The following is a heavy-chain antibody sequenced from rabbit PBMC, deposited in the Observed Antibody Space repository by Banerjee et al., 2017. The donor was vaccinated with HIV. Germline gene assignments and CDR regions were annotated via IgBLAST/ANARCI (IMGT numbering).Heavy chain of an antibody. CDR2: TSSGST. CDR3: ARSAYGSGGYGDGILSRLDL. D-gene: IGHD6-1*01. V-gene: IGHV1S40*01. CDR1: GFDLSSYYY. Sequence: QSLEESGGDLVKPGASLTLTCTASGFDLSSYYYMCWVRQAPGKGLEWIACTSSGSTQYANWAKGRFTISKTSSTTVTLQMTSLTAADTATYFCARSAYGSGGYGDGILSRLDLWGQGTLVTVS. J-gene: IGHJ3*01.